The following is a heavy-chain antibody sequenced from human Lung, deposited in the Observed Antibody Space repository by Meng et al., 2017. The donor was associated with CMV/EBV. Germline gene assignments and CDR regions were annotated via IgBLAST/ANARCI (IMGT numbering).Heavy chain of an antibody. J-gene: IGHJ3*02. V-gene: IGHV6-1*01. D-gene: IGHD3-16*01. CDR3: VRDDGMGLDAFDI. Sequence: SXTXSLXCAISGASVSSNSAAWNWIRQSPSRGLEWLGRTYYRSRWYNDYAPSVKSRITINPDTSKNQFSLQLHSVTPEDTAVYYCVRDDGMGLDAFDIWGQGTXVTVSS. CDR2: TYYRSRWYN. CDR1: GASVSSNSAA.